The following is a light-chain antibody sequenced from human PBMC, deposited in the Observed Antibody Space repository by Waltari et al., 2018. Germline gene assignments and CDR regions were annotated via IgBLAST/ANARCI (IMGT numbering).Light chain of an antibody. V-gene: IGLV2-8*01. J-gene: IGLJ3*02. CDR1: TSDIGGYDH. CDR2: DVT. Sequence: ALTQPPSASGSPGQSVTLSCTGTTSDIGGYDHVSWYQQQPGKAPTLIIYDVTERPSGVSGRFSGSKSGNRASLTVSALQPEDEATYFCSSYVGNINLRVFGGGTQLTVL. CDR3: SSYVGNINLRV.